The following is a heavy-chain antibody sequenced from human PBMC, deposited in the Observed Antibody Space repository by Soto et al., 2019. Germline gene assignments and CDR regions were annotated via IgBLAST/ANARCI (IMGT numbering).Heavy chain of an antibody. V-gene: IGHV3-33*01. CDR1: VFPFSTYG. CDR2: IWSDGSNK. Sequence: QVQLVESGGGVVQPGRSLRLSCAASVFPFSTYGMHWVRQAPGKGLEWVAVIWSDGSNKYYADSVKGRFTISRDNSKNTLYLQMNSLRAEDTAVYYCASRSPALDYWGQGTLVTVSS. D-gene: IGHD2-2*01. CDR3: ASRSPALDY. J-gene: IGHJ4*02.